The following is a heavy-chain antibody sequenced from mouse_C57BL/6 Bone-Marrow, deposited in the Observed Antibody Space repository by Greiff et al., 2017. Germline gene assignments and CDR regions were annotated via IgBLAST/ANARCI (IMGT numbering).Heavy chain of an antibody. D-gene: IGHD2-4*01. V-gene: IGHV1-81*01. CDR2: IYPRSGNT. CDR1: GYTFTSYG. J-gene: IGHJ3*01. CDR3: ARFVDYDWCAY. Sequence: QVQLQQSGAELARPGASVKLSCKASGYTFTSYGISWVKQSTGQGLEWIGEIYPRSGNTYYNEKFKGKATLTADKSSSTAYMELRSLTSEDSAVYFCARFVDYDWCAYWGQGTLVTVSA.